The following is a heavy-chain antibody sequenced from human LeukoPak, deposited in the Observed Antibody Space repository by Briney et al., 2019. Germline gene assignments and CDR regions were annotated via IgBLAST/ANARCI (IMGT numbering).Heavy chain of an antibody. CDR2: INPNSGDT. CDR3: ARDAVGVNGYFDY. D-gene: IGHD1-26*01. Sequence: ASVKVSCKASGYTFTGYHVHWVRQAPGQGLEWMGWINPNSGDTNFVQKFQGRVTMTSDTPISTAYMELSRLRSDDTAVYYCARDAVGVNGYFDYWGQGTLVTVSS. J-gene: IGHJ4*02. CDR1: GYTFTGYH. V-gene: IGHV1-2*02.